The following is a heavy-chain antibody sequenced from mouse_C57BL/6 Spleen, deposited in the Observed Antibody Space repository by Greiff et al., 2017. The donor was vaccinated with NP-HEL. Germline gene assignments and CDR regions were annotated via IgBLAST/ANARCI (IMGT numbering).Heavy chain of an antibody. V-gene: IGHV1-61*01. CDR2: IYPSDSET. Sequence: VKLMESGAELVRPGSSVKLSCKASGYTFTSYWMDWVKQRPGQGLEWIGNIYPSDSETHYNQKFKDKATLTVDKSSSTAYMQLSSLTSEDSAVYYCARRGYYYGSSLDYWGQGTTLTVSS. CDR1: GYTFTSYW. CDR3: ARRGYYYGSSLDY. D-gene: IGHD1-1*01. J-gene: IGHJ2*01.